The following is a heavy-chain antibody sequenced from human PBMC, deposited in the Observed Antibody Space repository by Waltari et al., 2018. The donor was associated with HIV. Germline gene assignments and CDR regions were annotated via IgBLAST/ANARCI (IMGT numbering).Heavy chain of an antibody. CDR3: ARDVPRPPSPNWNQPFDP. CDR2: IYHSGST. Sequence: QVQLQESGPGLVKPSETLSLTCTVSGYSISSGYYWGWIRQPPRKGLEWIGSIYHSGSTYYNPSLKSRVTISVDTSKNQFSLKLSSVTAADTAVYYCARDVPRPPSPNWNQPFDPWGQGTLVTVSS. V-gene: IGHV4-38-2*02. CDR1: GYSISSGYY. D-gene: IGHD1-1*01. J-gene: IGHJ5*02.